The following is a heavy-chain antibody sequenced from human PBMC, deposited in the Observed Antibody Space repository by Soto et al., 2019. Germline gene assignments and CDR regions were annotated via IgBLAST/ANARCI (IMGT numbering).Heavy chain of an antibody. V-gene: IGHV3-30-3*01. Sequence: SCKASGYTFTSYAMHWVRQAPGKGLEWVAVISNDGSNKYNADSVKGRFTISRDKSKNTLYPQMNSLRAEDTAVYYCARDQYYYDSSGYFKGDWYFDLWGRGTLVTVSS. CDR2: ISNDGSNK. J-gene: IGHJ2*01. CDR1: GYTFTSYA. D-gene: IGHD3-22*01. CDR3: ARDQYYYDSSGYFKGDWYFDL.